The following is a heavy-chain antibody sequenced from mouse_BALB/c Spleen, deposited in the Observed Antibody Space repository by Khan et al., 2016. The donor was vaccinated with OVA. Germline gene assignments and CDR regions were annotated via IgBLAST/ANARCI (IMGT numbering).Heavy chain of an antibody. V-gene: IGHV1-77*01. J-gene: IGHJ4*01. CDR3: ATIFYGNSYAMDY. CDR2: IYPGSGST. D-gene: IGHD2-1*01. CDR1: GYTFTDYD. Sequence: QVQLKQSGPELVKPGASVKMSCKASGYTFTDYDIRWVKQRAGQGLEWSGEIYPGSGSTYYNEKFKGKATLTPDKSSNPAYMQLSTLTSEDSAVYFCATIFYGNSYAMDYWGQGTAVTVPS.